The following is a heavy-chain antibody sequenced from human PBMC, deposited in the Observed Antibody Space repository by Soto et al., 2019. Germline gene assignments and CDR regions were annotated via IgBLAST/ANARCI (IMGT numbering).Heavy chain of an antibody. CDR1: GFTFSSYA. J-gene: IGHJ6*02. V-gene: IGHV3-30-3*01. Sequence: GGSLRLSCAASGFTFSSYAMHWVRQAPGKGLEWVAVISYDGSNKYYADSVKGRFTISRDNSKNTLYLQMNSLRAEDTAVYYCARDEDTIFGVVIPYYYYYGMDVWGQGTTVTVSS. CDR2: ISYDGSNK. D-gene: IGHD3-3*01. CDR3: ARDEDTIFGVVIPYYYYYGMDV.